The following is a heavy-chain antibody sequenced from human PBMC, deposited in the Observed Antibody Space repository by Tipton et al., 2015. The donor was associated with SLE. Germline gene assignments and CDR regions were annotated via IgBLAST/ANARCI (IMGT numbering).Heavy chain of an antibody. Sequence: LRLSCAVYGGSFSGHYWSWIRQTPGRGLELIGEIFHTGSTNYNTALQSRATISLDTSQTQFSLTLKSVTAADTAVYFCARGLPTWGAYVHFDSWGQGTLVSVSS. V-gene: IGHV4-34*01. CDR2: IFHTGST. CDR1: GGSFSGHY. J-gene: IGHJ4*02. D-gene: IGHD7-27*01. CDR3: ARGLPTWGAYVHFDS.